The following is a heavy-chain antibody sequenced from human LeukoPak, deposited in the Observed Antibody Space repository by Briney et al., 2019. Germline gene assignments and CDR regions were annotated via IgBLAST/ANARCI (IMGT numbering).Heavy chain of an antibody. J-gene: IGHJ6*03. CDR2: IRYDGANK. D-gene: IGHD4-17*01. CDR1: GFTFSTYG. V-gene: IGHV3-30*02. CDR3: AKDRDYGDYPSAYYYYMDV. Sequence: GGSLRLSCVASGFTFSTYGIHWVCQAPGKGLEWVAFIRYDGANKWYADSVKGRFTISRDNSKNTLYLQMNSLRIEDTAVYHCAKDRDYGDYPSAYYYYMDVWGKGTTVTVSS.